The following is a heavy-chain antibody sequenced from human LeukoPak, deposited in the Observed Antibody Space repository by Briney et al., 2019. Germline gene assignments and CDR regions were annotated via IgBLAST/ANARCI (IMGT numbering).Heavy chain of an antibody. Sequence: GGSLRLSCAASGFTFSSYSMNWVRQAPGKGLEWVSYISSSSSTIYYADSVKGRFTISRDNAKNSLYLQINSLRDEDTAVYYCARDLGEDIVVVPAAIPADYGMDVWGQGTTVTASS. V-gene: IGHV3-48*02. CDR2: ISSSSSTI. J-gene: IGHJ6*02. CDR1: GFTFSSYS. D-gene: IGHD2-2*02. CDR3: ARDLGEDIVVVPAAIPADYGMDV.